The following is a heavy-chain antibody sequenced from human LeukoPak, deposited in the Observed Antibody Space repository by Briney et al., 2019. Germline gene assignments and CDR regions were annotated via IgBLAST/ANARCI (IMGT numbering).Heavy chain of an antibody. J-gene: IGHJ3*02. V-gene: IGHV3-53*01. CDR2: IYSGGPT. CDR3: ARGWVVATGGFDM. Sequence: GGSLRLSCAASGFTVSLYYMTWVRQAPGKGLEWVSVIYSGGPTYYADSVKGRFTISRDNSKNTVYLQMNSLRGEDTAVYFCARGWVVATGGFDMWGQGTMVTVSS. D-gene: IGHD2-8*02. CDR1: GFTVSLYY.